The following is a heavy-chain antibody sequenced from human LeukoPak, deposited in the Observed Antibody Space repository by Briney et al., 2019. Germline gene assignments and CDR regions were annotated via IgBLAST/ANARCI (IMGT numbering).Heavy chain of an antibody. Sequence: PSETLSLTCTVSGGSISSSTYYWGWIRQPPGKGLEWVGSIYYSGSTHYNPSLKSRVTISVDTSKNQFSLKLNSVTAADTAVYYCATPYSGGYHGLDIWGKGTMVTVSS. V-gene: IGHV4-39*01. CDR2: IYYSGST. J-gene: IGHJ3*02. CDR3: ATPYSGGYHGLDI. CDR1: GGSISSSTYY. D-gene: IGHD1-26*01.